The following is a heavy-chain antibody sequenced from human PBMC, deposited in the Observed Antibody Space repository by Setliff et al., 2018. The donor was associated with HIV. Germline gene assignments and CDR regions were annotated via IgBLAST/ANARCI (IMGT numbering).Heavy chain of an antibody. Sequence: SVKVSCKASGGTFSSYAISWVRQAPGQGLEWMGGIIPILGIANYAQKFQGRVTITADKSTSTAYMELSSLRAEDTAVYYCASDRRHSSSPGSFDPWGQGTLVTVSS. V-gene: IGHV1-69*10. D-gene: IGHD6-6*01. CDR1: GGTFSSYA. CDR3: ASDRRHSSSPGSFDP. CDR2: IIPILGIA. J-gene: IGHJ5*02.